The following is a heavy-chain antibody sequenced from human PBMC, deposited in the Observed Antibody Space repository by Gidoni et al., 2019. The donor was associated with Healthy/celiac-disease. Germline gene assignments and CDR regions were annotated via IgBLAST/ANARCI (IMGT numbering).Heavy chain of an antibody. J-gene: IGHJ2*01. CDR1: GSTFTGSG. CDR3: ARGVGGYGGLLPHWYFDL. CDR2: ISAYNGNT. Sequence: QVQLVQSGAEVQKPGDSVKVSCTASGSTFTGSGISWVRQAPGQGLAWMGWISAYNGNTNDAQKLQGRVARTTDTSTSTAYMELRSLRSDDTAVYDGARGVGGYGGLLPHWYFDLWGRGTLVTVSS. D-gene: IGHD5-12*01. V-gene: IGHV1-18*01.